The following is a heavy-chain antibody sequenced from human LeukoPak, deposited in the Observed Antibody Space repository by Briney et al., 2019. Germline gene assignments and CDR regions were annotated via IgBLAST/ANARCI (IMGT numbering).Heavy chain of an antibody. CDR1: GFTFSSYG. J-gene: IGHJ4*02. CDR3: AKQSPVTGYFDY. D-gene: IGHD5-18*01. V-gene: IGHV3-30*18. Sequence: GGSLRLSCAASGFTFSSYGMHWARQAPGKGLEWVAVISYDGSNKYYADSVKGRFTISRDNSKNTLYLQMNSLRAEDTAVYYCAKQSPVTGYFDYWGQGTLVTVSS. CDR2: ISYDGSNK.